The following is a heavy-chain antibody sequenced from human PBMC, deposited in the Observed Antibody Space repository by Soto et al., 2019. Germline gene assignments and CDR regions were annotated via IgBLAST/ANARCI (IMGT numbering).Heavy chain of an antibody. Sequence: EEQLLESGGGLVQPGGSLRLSCAASGFTFSSYAMSWVRQAPGKGLEWVSAISGSGATTYHADSVKGRFTISRENSKNTLYLQMNSLRAEDTAVYYCAKPPYSSSTFYYYGIDVWGRGTTVTVSS. V-gene: IGHV3-23*01. J-gene: IGHJ6*02. CDR1: GFTFSSYA. CDR3: AKPPYSSSTFYYYGIDV. D-gene: IGHD6-6*01. CDR2: ISGSGATT.